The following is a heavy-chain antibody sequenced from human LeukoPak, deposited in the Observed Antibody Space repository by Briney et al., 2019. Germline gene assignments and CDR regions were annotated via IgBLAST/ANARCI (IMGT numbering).Heavy chain of an antibody. CDR2: IIPIFGTA. CDR1: GGTFSSYA. D-gene: IGHD7-27*01. CDR3: TRHLLGNGVHNDY. V-gene: IGHV1-69*06. J-gene: IGHJ4*02. Sequence: GSSVKVSCKASGGTFSSYAISWVRQAPGQGLEWMGGIIPIFGTANYAQKFQGRVTITADKSTSTAYMELSSLRSEDTAVYYCTRHLLGNGVHNDYWGQGTLVTVSS.